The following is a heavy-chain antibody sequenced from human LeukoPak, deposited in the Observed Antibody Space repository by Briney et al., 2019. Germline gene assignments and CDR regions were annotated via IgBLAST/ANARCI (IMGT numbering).Heavy chain of an antibody. V-gene: IGHV4-38-2*01. CDR1: GYSISSGYY. J-gene: IGHJ4*02. CDR2: IYHTGST. CDR3: ARLAAAGSYFDY. Sequence: PSETLSLTCAVSGYSISSGYYWGWIRQPPGKGLEWIGSIYHTGSTYYNPSLKSRVTISVDTSKNQFSLKLSSVTAADTAVYYCARLAAAGSYFDYWGQGTLVTVSS. D-gene: IGHD6-13*01.